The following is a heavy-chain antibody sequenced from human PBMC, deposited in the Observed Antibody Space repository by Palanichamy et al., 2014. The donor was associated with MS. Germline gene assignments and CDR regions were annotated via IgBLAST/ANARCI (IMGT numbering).Heavy chain of an antibody. Sequence: EAQLVESGGGLVQPGESLRLSCAASGFTFDNYWMNWVRQAPGKGLEWVVNINKNGSEIYYVDSVKGRFTISRDNAKNSSYLQIDSLRADDTAVYYCARGKTTGYWGQGARVTVST. J-gene: IGHJ4*02. CDR3: ARGKTTGY. CDR2: INKNGSEI. V-gene: IGHV3-7*03. CDR1: GFTFDNYW. D-gene: IGHD4-17*01.